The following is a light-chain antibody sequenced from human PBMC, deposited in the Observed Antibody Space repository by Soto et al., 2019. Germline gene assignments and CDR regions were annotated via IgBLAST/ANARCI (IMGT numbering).Light chain of an antibody. Sequence: QSVLTQPPSVSGAPGQRVTISCTGSSSNIGAGYDVHWYQQLPGTAPKLLIYGNSNRPSVVPDRFSGSKSGTSASLAITGLQAEDEADYYCQSYDSSHYVFGTGTKVTV. CDR2: GNS. CDR3: QSYDSSHYV. CDR1: SSNIGAGYD. J-gene: IGLJ1*01. V-gene: IGLV1-40*01.